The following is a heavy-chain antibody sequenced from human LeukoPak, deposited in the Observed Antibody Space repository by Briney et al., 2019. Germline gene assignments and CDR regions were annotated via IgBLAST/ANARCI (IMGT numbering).Heavy chain of an antibody. Sequence: GRSLRLSCAASGFTFSSYGMHWVRQAPGKGLEWVAVIWYDGSNKYYADSVKGRFTISRDNSKNTLYLQMNSLRAEDTAVYYCAKDPSGEQWLVEGYFDYWGQGTLVTVSS. J-gene: IGHJ4*02. D-gene: IGHD6-19*01. V-gene: IGHV3-33*06. CDR2: IWYDGSNK. CDR1: GFTFSSYG. CDR3: AKDPSGEQWLVEGYFDY.